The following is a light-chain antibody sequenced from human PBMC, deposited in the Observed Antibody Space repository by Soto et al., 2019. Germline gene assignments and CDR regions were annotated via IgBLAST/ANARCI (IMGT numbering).Light chain of an antibody. J-gene: IGKJ1*01. Sequence: ERVMTQSPATLSVSPGERATLSCRASQSINSNLAWYQQKPGQAPRLLIYGASSRATGIPARFSGSGSGTEFTLTISSLQSEDFAVYYCQQYSNWPRTFGQGTKVEIK. V-gene: IGKV3-15*01. CDR3: QQYSNWPRT. CDR2: GAS. CDR1: QSINSN.